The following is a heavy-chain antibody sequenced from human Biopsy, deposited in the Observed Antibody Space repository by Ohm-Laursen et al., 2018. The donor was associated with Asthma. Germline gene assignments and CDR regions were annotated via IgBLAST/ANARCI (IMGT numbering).Heavy chain of an antibody. CDR1: GLTFSDYD. D-gene: IGHD1-20*01. J-gene: IGHJ6*02. CDR2: ISYDGTNK. Sequence: SLRLSCTAPGLTFSDYDMHWVRQAPGKGLEWVAVISYDGTNKDYADSVKGRFTFSRDNSQNTLSLEMNSLRVEDTAVYYCARDLRSDNWNPWGMDVWGLGTTVTVAS. CDR3: ARDLRSDNWNPWGMDV. V-gene: IGHV3-30-3*01.